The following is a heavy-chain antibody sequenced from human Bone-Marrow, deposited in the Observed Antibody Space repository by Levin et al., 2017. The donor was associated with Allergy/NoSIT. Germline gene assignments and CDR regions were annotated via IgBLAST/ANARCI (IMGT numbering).Heavy chain of an antibody. V-gene: IGHV3-7*03. CDR2: IKGDGSVK. Sequence: GGSLRLSCVASGFSLSSYWMAWVRQTPGKGLEWVANIKGDGSVKHYVDSVEGRFTVSRDNSKNSLYLQMDSLRAEDTALYYCARDRSPSEERNAYFDAFDIWGQGTMVTVSS. CDR1: GFSLSSYW. CDR3: ARDRSPSEERNAYFDAFDI. J-gene: IGHJ3*02. D-gene: IGHD2-21*01.